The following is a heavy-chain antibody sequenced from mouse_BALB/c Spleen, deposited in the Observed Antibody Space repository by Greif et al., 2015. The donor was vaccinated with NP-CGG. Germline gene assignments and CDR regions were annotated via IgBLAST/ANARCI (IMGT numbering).Heavy chain of an antibody. D-gene: IGHD1-1*01. CDR2: IRNKANGYTT. J-gene: IGHJ1*01. CDR1: GFTFTDYY. CDR3: ARDPTVDWYFDV. V-gene: IGHV7-3*02. Sequence: EVMLVESGGGLVQPGGSLRLSCATSGFTFTDYYMSWVRQPPGKALEWLGFIRNKANGYTTEYSASVKGRFTISRDNSQSILYLQMNTLRAEDSATYYCARDPTVDWYFDVWGAGTTVTVSS.